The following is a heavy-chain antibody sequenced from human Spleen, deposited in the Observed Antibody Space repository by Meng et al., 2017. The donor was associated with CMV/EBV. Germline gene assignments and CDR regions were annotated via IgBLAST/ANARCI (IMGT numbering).Heavy chain of an antibody. V-gene: IGHV4-61*01. J-gene: IGHJ4*02. CDR3: ASGYSYGTYDY. CDR2: IYYSGST. Sequence: SETLSLTCTVSGGSVSSGSYYWSWIRQPPGKGLEWIGYIYYSGSTNYNPSLKSRVTISVDTSKNQFSLKLSSVTAADTAVHYCASGYSYGTYDYWGQGTLVTVSS. D-gene: IGHD5-18*01. CDR1: GGSVSSGSYY.